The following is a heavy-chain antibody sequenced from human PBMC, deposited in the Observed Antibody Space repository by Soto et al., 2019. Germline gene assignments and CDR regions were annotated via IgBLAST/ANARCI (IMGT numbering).Heavy chain of an antibody. D-gene: IGHD3-10*01. CDR3: AKDSSYYYGSGAGRWFDP. V-gene: IGHV3-9*01. Sequence: EVPLVESGGGLVQPGRSLRLSCAASGFTFDDYAMHWVRQAPGKGLEWVSGISWNSGSIGYADSVKGRFTISRDNAKNSLYLQMNSLRAEDTALYYCAKDSSYYYGSGAGRWFDPWGQGTLVTVSS. J-gene: IGHJ5*02. CDR2: ISWNSGSI. CDR1: GFTFDDYA.